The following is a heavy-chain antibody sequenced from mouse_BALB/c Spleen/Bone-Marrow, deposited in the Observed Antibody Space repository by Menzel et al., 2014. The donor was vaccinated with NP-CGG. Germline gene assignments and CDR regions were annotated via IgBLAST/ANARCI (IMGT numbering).Heavy chain of an antibody. V-gene: IGHV14-1*02. CDR2: IDPENGNT. CDR1: GFNIKDYH. Sequence: VQLQQSGAELVRPGALVKLSCKASGFNIKDYHMHWVKQRPEQGLEWIGWIDPENGNTIYDPKFQGKASITADTSSNTAYLQLSSLTSEDTAVYYCASGYYGSSPYWYFDVWGAGTTVTVSS. J-gene: IGHJ1*01. CDR3: ASGYYGSSPYWYFDV. D-gene: IGHD1-1*01.